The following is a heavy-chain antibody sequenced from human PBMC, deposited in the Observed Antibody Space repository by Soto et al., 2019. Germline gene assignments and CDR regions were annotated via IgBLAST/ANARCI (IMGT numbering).Heavy chain of an antibody. D-gene: IGHD6-6*01. Sequence: GGSLRLSGSASGFTFSSYAMHWVRQAPGKGLEYVSAISSNGGSTYYADSVKGRFTISRDNSKNTLYLQMNSLRAEDTAVYYCARRAIGSSRAFDIWGQGTMVTVSS. V-gene: IGHV3-64*04. CDR2: ISSNGGST. CDR3: ARRAIGSSRAFDI. CDR1: GFTFSSYA. J-gene: IGHJ3*02.